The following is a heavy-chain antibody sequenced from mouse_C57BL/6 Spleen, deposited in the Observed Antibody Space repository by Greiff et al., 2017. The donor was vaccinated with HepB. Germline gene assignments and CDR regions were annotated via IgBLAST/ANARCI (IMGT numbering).Heavy chain of an antibody. J-gene: IGHJ1*03. CDR2: IYPGSGST. CDR3: AREDDYDRYFDV. Sequence: VQLQQPGAELVKPGASVKMSCKASGYTFTSYWITWVKQRPGQGLEWIGDIYPGSGSTNYNEKFKSKATLTVDTSSSTAYMQLSSLTSEDSAVYYYAREDDYDRYFDVWGTGTTVTVSS. V-gene: IGHV1-55*01. CDR1: GYTFTSYW. D-gene: IGHD2-4*01.